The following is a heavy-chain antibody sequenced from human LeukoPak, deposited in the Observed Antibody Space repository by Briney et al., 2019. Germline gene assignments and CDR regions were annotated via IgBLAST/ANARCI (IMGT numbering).Heavy chain of an antibody. V-gene: IGHV3-21*01. Sequence: GGSLRLSCAASGFTFSSYSMNWVRQAPGKGLEWVSSISRSSSYRYYADSVKGRSTISRENAKNSLYLQMNSLRAEDTAVYYCARAAIGQWLVLWGQGTLVTVSS. D-gene: IGHD6-19*01. CDR1: GFTFSSYS. CDR2: ISRSSSYR. J-gene: IGHJ4*02. CDR3: ARAAIGQWLVL.